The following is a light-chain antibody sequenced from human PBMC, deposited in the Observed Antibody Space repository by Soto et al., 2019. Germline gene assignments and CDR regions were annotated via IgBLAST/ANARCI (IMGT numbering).Light chain of an antibody. J-gene: IGKJ2*01. CDR2: LGS. Sequence: DIVMTQSPLSLPVTPGEPASISCRSSQSLLHSNGFNYLDWYLQEPGQSPQLLIYLGSNRASGVPDRFSGSASGTDFTLKISRVEAEDVGIYYCMQTLQTPYTFGQGTKLEIQ. CDR3: MQTLQTPYT. CDR1: QSLLHSNGFNY. V-gene: IGKV2-28*01.